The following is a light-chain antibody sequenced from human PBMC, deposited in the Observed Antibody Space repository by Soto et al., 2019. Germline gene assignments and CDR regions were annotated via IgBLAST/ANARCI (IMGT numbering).Light chain of an antibody. V-gene: IGLV1-40*01. CDR1: SSNIGAGYD. CDR3: QSYDSSLSGYV. CDR2: ANS. Sequence: QSVLTQPPSVPGAPGQRVTISCTESSSNIGAGYDVHWYQQLPGTAPKLLIYANSIRPSGVPGRFSGSKSGTSASLAITGLQAEDEADYYCQSYDSSLSGYVFGTGTKVTVL. J-gene: IGLJ1*01.